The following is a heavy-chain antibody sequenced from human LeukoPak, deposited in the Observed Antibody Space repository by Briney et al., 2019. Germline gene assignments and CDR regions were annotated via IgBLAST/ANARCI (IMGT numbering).Heavy chain of an antibody. CDR2: IYYSGST. V-gene: IGHV4-39*01. CDR3: ARHPVVWVSEISWIQLWPDYFDS. Sequence: SETLSLTCTVSGGSISSSSYYWGWIRQPPGKGLEWIGSIYYSGSTCYNPSLKSRVTISVDTSKNQFSLKLSSVTAADTAVYYCARHPVVWVSEISWIQLWPDYFDSWGQGTLVTVSS. CDR1: GGSISSSSYY. D-gene: IGHD5-18*01. J-gene: IGHJ4*02.